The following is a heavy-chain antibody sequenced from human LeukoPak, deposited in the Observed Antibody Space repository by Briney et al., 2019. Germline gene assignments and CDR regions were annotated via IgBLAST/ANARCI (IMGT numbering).Heavy chain of an antibody. CDR3: AKGEIYYGSGSYSDFDY. CDR2: ISGSGGST. D-gene: IGHD3-10*01. CDR1: GFTFSSYA. V-gene: IGHV3-23*01. J-gene: IGHJ4*02. Sequence: GGSLRLSCAASGFTFSSYAMSWVRQAPGKGLEWVSAISGSGGSTYYADSVKGRFTISRDNSKNALYLQMNSLRAEDTAVYYCAKGEIYYGSGSYSDFDYWGQGTLVTVSS.